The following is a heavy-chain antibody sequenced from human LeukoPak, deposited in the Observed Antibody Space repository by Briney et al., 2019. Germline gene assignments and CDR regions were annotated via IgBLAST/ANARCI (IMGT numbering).Heavy chain of an antibody. CDR3: ARETTAGTGYWFDP. V-gene: IGHV1-2*02. D-gene: IGHD6-13*01. CDR2: INPNSGGT. Sequence: ASVKVSCKASGYTFTGYYMHWVRQAPGQGLEWMGWINPNSGGTNYAQKFQGRVTMTRDTSISTAYMELSRLRSDDTAVYYCARETTAGTGYWFDPWGQGTLVTVSS. J-gene: IGHJ5*02. CDR1: GYTFTGYY.